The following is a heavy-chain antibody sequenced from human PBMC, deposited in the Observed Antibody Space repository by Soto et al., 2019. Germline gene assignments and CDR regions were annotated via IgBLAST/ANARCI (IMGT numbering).Heavy chain of an antibody. V-gene: IGHV4-4*02. D-gene: IGHD6-13*01. CDR2: IYHSGST. CDR1: GGSISSSNW. Sequence: PSETLSLTCAVSGGSISSSNWRSWVRQPPGKGLEWIGEIYHSGSTNYNPSLKSRVTISVDKSKNQFSLKLSSVTAADTAVYYCARYRIAADSYYGMDVWGQGTTVTVSS. J-gene: IGHJ6*02. CDR3: ARYRIAADSYYGMDV.